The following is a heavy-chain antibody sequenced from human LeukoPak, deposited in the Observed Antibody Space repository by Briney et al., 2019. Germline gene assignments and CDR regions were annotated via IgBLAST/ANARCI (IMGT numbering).Heavy chain of an antibody. V-gene: IGHV3-48*03. CDR1: GFTFSSYE. Sequence: QAGGSLRLSCAASGFTFSSYEMNWVRQAPGKGLEGVSYIDSSGSTIYYADSVKGRFTISRDNAKNSLYLQMNSLRAEDTAVYFCAREDDKVYGDYVGDYWGQGTLVTVSS. CDR2: IDSSGSTI. D-gene: IGHD4-17*01. CDR3: AREDDKVYGDYVGDY. J-gene: IGHJ4*02.